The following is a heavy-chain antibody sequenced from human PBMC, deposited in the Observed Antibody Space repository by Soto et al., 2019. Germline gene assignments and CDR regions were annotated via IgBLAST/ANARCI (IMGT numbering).Heavy chain of an antibody. J-gene: IGHJ6*02. Sequence: PGGSLRLSCAASGFTFSTNGMHWARQAPGKGLDWVAVISYDGTNKYYADSVKGRFTISRDNSKNTLYLQMNSLRAEDTALYFCAKDKERLFYGMDVWGQGTTVTVSS. CDR1: GFTFSTNG. V-gene: IGHV3-30*18. CDR3: AKDKERLFYGMDV. CDR2: ISYDGTNK.